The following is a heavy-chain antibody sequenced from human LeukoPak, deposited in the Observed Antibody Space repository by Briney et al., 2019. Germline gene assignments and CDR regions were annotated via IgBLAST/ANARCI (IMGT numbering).Heavy chain of an antibody. D-gene: IGHD2-2*01. CDR2: HYRSGST. CDR1: GYSISRGYY. V-gene: IGHV4-38-2*01. Sequence: PPQSLPLTCAVSGYSISRGYYWGWIRQPPGKGRVWIGSHYRSGSTYYNPSLESRVTISVDTSKNQFSLKLSSVTAADTAVYYCARGVVVPAAPFDYWGQGTLVTVSS. CDR3: ARGVVVPAAPFDY. J-gene: IGHJ4*02.